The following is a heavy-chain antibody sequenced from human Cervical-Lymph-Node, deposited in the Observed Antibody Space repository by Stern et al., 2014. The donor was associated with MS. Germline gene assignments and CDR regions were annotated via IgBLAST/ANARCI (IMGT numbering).Heavy chain of an antibody. D-gene: IGHD2-2*01. CDR3: ARSVRLVRSSTNGWLAP. CDR1: EYTFTGYY. J-gene: IGHJ5*02. V-gene: IGHV1-2*04. CDR2: INPNSGDT. Sequence: QVQLVQSGAEVKKPGASVKISCKASEYTFTGYYIHWVRQAPGHGLEWMGWINPNSGDTNYAQKFQGWVTMTSDTSIGTAYLELSSLRSNDTAVYYCARSVRLVRSSTNGWLAPWGQGTLVTVSP.